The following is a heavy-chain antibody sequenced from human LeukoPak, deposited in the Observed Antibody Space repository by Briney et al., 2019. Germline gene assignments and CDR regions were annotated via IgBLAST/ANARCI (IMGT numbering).Heavy chain of an antibody. J-gene: IGHJ4*02. CDR2: TYYRSKWYN. Sequence: SQTLSLTCAISGDSVSSNSAAWNWIRQSPSRGLEWLGRTYYRSKWYNDYAVSVKSRITVSPDTSKNHFSLQLNSVTPEDTAIYYCARDYRFSFDYWGQGALVTVSS. V-gene: IGHV6-1*01. CDR3: ARDYRFSFDY. D-gene: IGHD1-14*01. CDR1: GDSVSSNSAA.